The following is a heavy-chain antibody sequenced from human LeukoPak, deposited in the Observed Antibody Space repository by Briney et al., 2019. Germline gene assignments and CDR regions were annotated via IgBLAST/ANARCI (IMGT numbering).Heavy chain of an antibody. V-gene: IGHV5-51*01. Sequence: GESLKISCKGSGYSFTSYWIGWVRQMPGKGLEWMGIIYPGDSDTRYSPSFQGQVTISADKSISTAYLQWSSLKASDTAMYYCARRFSDLYDILTGYYKHDAFDIWGQGTMVTVSS. D-gene: IGHD3-9*01. J-gene: IGHJ3*02. CDR2: IYPGDSDT. CDR3: ARRFSDLYDILTGYYKHDAFDI. CDR1: GYSFTSYW.